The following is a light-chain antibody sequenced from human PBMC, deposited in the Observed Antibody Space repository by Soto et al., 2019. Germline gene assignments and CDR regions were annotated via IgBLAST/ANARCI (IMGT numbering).Light chain of an antibody. V-gene: IGKV1-39*01. Sequence: DIQMTQSPSSLSASVGDRVTSTCRASQSINRDLNWYQQKAGKAPKLVIYGASSLESGVPSRFSGRGSGTDFTLTITSLQPEDFATYYCQQSYSPVRNIFGQGTKLEI. J-gene: IGKJ2*01. CDR3: QQSYSPVRNI. CDR2: GAS. CDR1: QSINRD.